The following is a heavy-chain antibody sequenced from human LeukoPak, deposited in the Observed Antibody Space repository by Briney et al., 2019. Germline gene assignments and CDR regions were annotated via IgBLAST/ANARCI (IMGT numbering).Heavy chain of an antibody. CDR3: ARFNTILDAFDI. CDR2: IYTSGST. Sequence: SETLSLTCAVYGGSFSNYYWSWIRQPPGKGLEWIGRIYTSGSTNYNPSLKSRVTMSVDTSKNQFSLKLSSVTAADTAVYYCARFNTILDAFDIWGQGTMVTVSS. J-gene: IGHJ3*02. D-gene: IGHD3-3*01. CDR1: GGSFSNYY. V-gene: IGHV4-59*10.